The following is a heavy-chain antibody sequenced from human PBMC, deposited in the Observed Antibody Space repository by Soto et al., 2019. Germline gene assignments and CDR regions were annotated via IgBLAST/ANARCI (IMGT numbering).Heavy chain of an antibody. J-gene: IGHJ4*02. Sequence: EVQLVESGGGLVQPWGSLRLSCAASGFTFNIYSMNWVRQAPGKGLEWVSYITSDTATIHYADAVRGRFTISRDNAENSLFLQMNSLRDEDTAAYYCARSVAGHFDYWGQGALVTVSS. CDR3: ARSVAGHFDY. D-gene: IGHD6-19*01. CDR2: ITSDTATI. V-gene: IGHV3-48*02. CDR1: GFTFNIYS.